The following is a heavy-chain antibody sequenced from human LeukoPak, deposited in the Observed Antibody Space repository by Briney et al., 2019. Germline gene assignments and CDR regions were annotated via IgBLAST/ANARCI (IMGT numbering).Heavy chain of an antibody. CDR2: ISGSGDST. J-gene: IGHJ4*02. D-gene: IGHD6-19*01. Sequence: GGSLRLSCAASGLTLSNYCMTWVRQGPGKGLEWVSGISGSGDSTYYADSVKGRFTISRDNSKNTLYLQMNSLRAEDTAVYYCARRSGIAVAGAFDYWGQGTLVTVSS. CDR3: ARRSGIAVAGAFDY. CDR1: GLTLSNYC. V-gene: IGHV3-23*01.